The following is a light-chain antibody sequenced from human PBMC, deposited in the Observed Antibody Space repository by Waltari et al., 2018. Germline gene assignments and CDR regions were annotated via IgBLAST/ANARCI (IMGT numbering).Light chain of an antibody. CDR1: QTISSA. Sequence: DIEMTQSLSSLSASIGDTVSMTCRASQTISSALNWYQQKPGKAPKLLVYHASTLQNGVPSRFSGRGSGTNFALIINDLQPEDFGTYYCQQYYDTLLSFGPGTTVDIK. J-gene: IGKJ1*01. CDR2: HAS. CDR3: QQYYDTLLS. V-gene: IGKV1-39*01.